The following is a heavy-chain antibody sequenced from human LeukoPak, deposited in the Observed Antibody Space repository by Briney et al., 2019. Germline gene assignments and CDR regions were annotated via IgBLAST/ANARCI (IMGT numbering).Heavy chain of an antibody. Sequence: PSETLSLTCIVSGGSITTSIYYWGWIRQPPGKGLEWIGSIYYDGSTHYNASLKSRVTISLDTSKNQFPLKLTSVTAADTAVYYCTRHHLYNGNLRVGNHFDSWGQGTLATVSS. CDR1: GGSITTSIYY. V-gene: IGHV4-39*01. CDR3: TRHHLYNGNLRVGNHFDS. CDR2: IYYDGST. D-gene: IGHD1-14*01. J-gene: IGHJ4*02.